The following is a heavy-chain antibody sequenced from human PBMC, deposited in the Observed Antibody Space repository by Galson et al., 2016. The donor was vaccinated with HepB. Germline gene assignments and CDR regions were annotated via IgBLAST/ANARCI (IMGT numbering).Heavy chain of an antibody. D-gene: IGHD6-19*01. CDR2: ISSSGTTI. CDR1: GFTFSRYE. J-gene: IGHJ5*02. V-gene: IGHV3-48*03. Sequence: SLRLSCAASGFTFSRYEMNWVRQAPGKGLEWVSYISSSGTTIYYADTVKGRFTISRDNAKNSLYLHMNSLTGGDMAVYYCARMFPLYSSGWYVRGDGWFDAWGQGILVTVSS. CDR3: ARMFPLYSSGWYVRGDGWFDA.